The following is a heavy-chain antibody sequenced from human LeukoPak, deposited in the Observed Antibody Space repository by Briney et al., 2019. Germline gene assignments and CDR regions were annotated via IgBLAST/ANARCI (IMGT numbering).Heavy chain of an antibody. CDR3: VNYPGGTYTVVSDY. Sequence: GGSLRLSCAASGFTFSSYAMSWVRQAPGKGLEWVSAISGSGGSTYYADSVKGRFTISRDNSKNTLYLQMNSLRAEDTAVYYCVNYPGGTYTVVSDYWGQGTLVTVSS. V-gene: IGHV3-23*01. CDR1: GFTFSSYA. CDR2: ISGSGGST. J-gene: IGHJ4*02. D-gene: IGHD2-8*02.